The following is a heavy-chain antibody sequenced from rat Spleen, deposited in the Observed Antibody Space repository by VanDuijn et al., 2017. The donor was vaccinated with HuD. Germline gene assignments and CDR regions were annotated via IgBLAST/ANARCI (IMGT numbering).Heavy chain of an antibody. CDR1: GFTFRDYG. CDR3: ARQDNSGYYFDY. V-gene: IGHV5S13*01. J-gene: IGHJ2*01. D-gene: IGHD4-3*01. Sequence: EVQLVESGGGLVQPGRSLKLSCAASGFTFRDYGMAWVRQTPTKGLEWVASITTGGDNTYYRDSEKGRFTIARVNAKSTLSLQMDSLRSDDTATYYCARQDNSGYYFDYWGQGVMVTVSS. CDR2: ITTGGDNT.